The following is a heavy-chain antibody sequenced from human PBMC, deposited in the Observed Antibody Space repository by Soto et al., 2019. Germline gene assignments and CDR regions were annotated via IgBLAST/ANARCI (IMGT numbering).Heavy chain of an antibody. V-gene: IGHV3-11*01. CDR2: ISSSGSTI. D-gene: IGHD6-13*01. CDR1: GFTFSDYY. J-gene: IGHJ5*02. CDR3: ARDRGYSSSWYGGWFDP. Sequence: GGSLRLSCAASGFTFSDYYMSWIRQAPGKGLEWVSYISSSGSTIYYADSVKGRFTISRDNAKDSLYLQMNSLRAEDTAVYYCARDRGYSSSWYGGWFDPWGQGTLVTVSS.